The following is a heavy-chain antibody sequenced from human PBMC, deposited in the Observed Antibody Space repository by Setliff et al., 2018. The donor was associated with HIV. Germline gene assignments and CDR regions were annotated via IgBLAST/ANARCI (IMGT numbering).Heavy chain of an antibody. D-gene: IGHD7-27*01. Sequence: QSGGSLRLPCAASGFSISSYWMHWVRQTPGKGLVWVSRIKPDGSSITYADSVKGRFTISRDNAKNTVCLQMNSLSAEDAAVYYCTRDPPTSGWYFDLWGRGTLVTVS. V-gene: IGHV3-74*01. J-gene: IGHJ2*01. CDR2: IKPDGSSI. CDR3: TRDPPTSGWYFDL. CDR1: GFSISSYW.